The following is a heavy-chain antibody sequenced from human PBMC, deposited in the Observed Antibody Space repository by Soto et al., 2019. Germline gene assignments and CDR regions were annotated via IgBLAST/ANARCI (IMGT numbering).Heavy chain of an antibody. CDR2: ISSTTNYI. Sequence: GGSLRLSCAASGFTFTRYSMNWVRQAPGRGLEWVSSISSTTNYIYYADSMKGRFTVSRDNAKNSVYLEMNSLSAEDTAVYYCARESEDLTSNFDYWGQGTLVTVSS. J-gene: IGHJ4*02. V-gene: IGHV3-21*01. CDR1: GFTFTRYS. CDR3: ARESEDLTSNFDY.